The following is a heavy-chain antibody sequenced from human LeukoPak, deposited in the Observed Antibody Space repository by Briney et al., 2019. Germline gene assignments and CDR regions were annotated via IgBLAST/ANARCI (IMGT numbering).Heavy chain of an antibody. Sequence: GGSLRLSCVASGFTFSSYEMNWVRQAPGKGLDWVSYISSSGTTIYYADSVKGRFTISRDSAKNSLYLQMNSLRGEDTAVYYRARGLTYWGQGTLVTVSS. CDR3: ARGLTY. V-gene: IGHV3-48*03. D-gene: IGHD3-9*01. CDR1: GFTFSSYE. J-gene: IGHJ4*02. CDR2: ISSSGTTI.